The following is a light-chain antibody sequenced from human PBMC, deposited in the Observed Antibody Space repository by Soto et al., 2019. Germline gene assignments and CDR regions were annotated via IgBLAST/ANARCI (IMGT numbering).Light chain of an antibody. J-gene: IGKJ1*01. CDR2: DAS. CDR1: QSVSSY. Sequence: EIVLTQSPATLSLSPGARATLSCRASQSVSSYLAWYQQKPGQAPRLLSYDASNRATGIPARFSGSGSGTDFTLTISSLEPEDFALYYGQQRSNWPPWTVGQGTKVEVK. CDR3: QQRSNWPPWT. V-gene: IGKV3-11*01.